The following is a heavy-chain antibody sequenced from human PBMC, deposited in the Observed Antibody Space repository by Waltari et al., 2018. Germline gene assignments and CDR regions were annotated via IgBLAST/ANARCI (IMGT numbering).Heavy chain of an antibody. CDR2: ISESGTQR. D-gene: IGHD2-2*01. CDR3: ANSRGVPFDY. CDR1: GFTFSSCA. J-gene: IGHJ4*02. Sequence: EVQRLESGGGLVQPGGSLRVSCAASGFTFSSCAMSRVRQAPGRGPDGVSAISESGTQRYYADSVNGRFTISRDNAKNTLYLQMNSLRAEDTAVYYCANSRGVPFDYWGQGTLVTVSS. V-gene: IGHV3-23*01.